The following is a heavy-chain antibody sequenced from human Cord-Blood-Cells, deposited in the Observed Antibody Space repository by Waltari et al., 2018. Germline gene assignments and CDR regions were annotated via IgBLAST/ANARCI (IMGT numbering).Heavy chain of an antibody. CDR1: GFTFSSYG. CDR3: AKDWHYGSGSYYDY. Sequence: QVQLVESGGGVVQPGRSLRLSCAASGFTFSSYGMHWVRQAPGKGLEWVSIISYYGSNKYYAESVKGRFTVSRDNSKNTLYLQMNSLRAEDTAVYYCAKDWHYGSGSYYDYWGQGTLVTVSS. V-gene: IGHV3-30*18. CDR2: ISYYGSNK. D-gene: IGHD3-10*01. J-gene: IGHJ4*02.